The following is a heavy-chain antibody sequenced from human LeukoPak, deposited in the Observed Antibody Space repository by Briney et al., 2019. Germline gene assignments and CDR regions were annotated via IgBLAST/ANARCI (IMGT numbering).Heavy chain of an antibody. D-gene: IGHD3-9*01. Sequence: PGRSLRLSCAASGFTFSSYAMHWVRQAPGKGLEWVAVISYDGSNKYYADSVKGRFTISRDNSKNTLYLQMNSLRAEDTAVYYCARDNNRGWLILTGYYSLSWFDPWGQGTLVTVSS. J-gene: IGHJ5*02. CDR3: ARDNNRGWLILTGYYSLSWFDP. CDR1: GFTFSSYA. CDR2: ISYDGSNK. V-gene: IGHV3-30-3*01.